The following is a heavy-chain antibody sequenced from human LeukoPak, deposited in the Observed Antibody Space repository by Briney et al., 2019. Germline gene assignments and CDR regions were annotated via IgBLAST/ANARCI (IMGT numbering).Heavy chain of an antibody. Sequence: GRSLRLSCAASGFTFSSYAMHWVRQAPSKGLEWVAVISYDGSNKYYADSVKGQFTISRDNSKNTLYLQMNSLRDEDTAVYYCARNINAVDYWGQGTLVTVSS. CDR1: GFTFSSYA. CDR2: ISYDGSNK. V-gene: IGHV3-30-3*01. J-gene: IGHJ4*02. D-gene: IGHD1/OR15-1a*01. CDR3: ARNINAVDY.